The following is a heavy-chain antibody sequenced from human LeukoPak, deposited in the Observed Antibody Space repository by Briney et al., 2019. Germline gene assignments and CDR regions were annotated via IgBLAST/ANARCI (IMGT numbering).Heavy chain of an antibody. CDR1: GFTVSSSY. Sequence: GGSLRLSCAASGFTVSSSYMNWVRQAPGKGLEWVSVIYSGGSTYYADSVKGRFIISRDSSRNTLYLQMNNLRAEDTAFYYCARLYGSGSYFFDYWGQGTLVTVSS. V-gene: IGHV3-53*01. J-gene: IGHJ4*02. D-gene: IGHD3-10*01. CDR2: IYSGGST. CDR3: ARLYGSGSYFFDY.